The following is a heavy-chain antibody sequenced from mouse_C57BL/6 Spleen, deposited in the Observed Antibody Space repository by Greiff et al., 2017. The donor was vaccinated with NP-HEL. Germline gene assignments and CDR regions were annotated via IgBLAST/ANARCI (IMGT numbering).Heavy chain of an antibody. Sequence: QVQLKESGAELVKPGASVKISCKASGYAFSSYWMNWVKQRPGQGLEWIGQIYPGDGDTNYNGKFKGKATLTADKSSSTAYMQLSSLTSEDAAVYFCATNTEGEDYAMDYWGQGTSVTVSS. V-gene: IGHV1-80*01. CDR3: ATNTEGEDYAMDY. CDR1: GYAFSSYW. J-gene: IGHJ4*01. CDR2: IYPGDGDT. D-gene: IGHD1-1*01.